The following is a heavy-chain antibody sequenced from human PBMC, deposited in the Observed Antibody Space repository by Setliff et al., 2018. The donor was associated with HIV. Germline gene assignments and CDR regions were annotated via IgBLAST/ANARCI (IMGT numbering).Heavy chain of an antibody. Sequence: ESGSYAGEPTQTLTLTCTFSGLSLSTSGVGVGWIRQSPGKALEWLAFIYWNNNKHYSTSLKSRLTVTKDTSKNRVVFTMTNMDPVDTATYYCAYSGRQLRGPYFDFWGQGTPVTVS. CDR2: IYWNNNK. CDR3: AYSGRQLRGPYFDF. D-gene: IGHD1-1*01. J-gene: IGHJ4*02. CDR1: GLSLSTSGVG. V-gene: IGHV2-5*01.